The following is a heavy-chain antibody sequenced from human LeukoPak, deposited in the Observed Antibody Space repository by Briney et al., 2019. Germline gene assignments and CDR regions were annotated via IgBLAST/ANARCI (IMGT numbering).Heavy chain of an antibody. CDR2: ISYDGSNK. CDR1: GFTFSSYG. D-gene: IGHD3-22*01. V-gene: IGHV3-30*18. J-gene: IGHJ4*02. Sequence: GGSLTRFCAASGFTFSSYGMHWVRQAPGKGLEWVAVISYDGSNKYYADSVKGRFTISRDNSKNTPHLQMNSLRAEDTAIYYCAKQAYDSPRTDFDYWVQGTLVTVSS. CDR3: AKQAYDSPRTDFDY.